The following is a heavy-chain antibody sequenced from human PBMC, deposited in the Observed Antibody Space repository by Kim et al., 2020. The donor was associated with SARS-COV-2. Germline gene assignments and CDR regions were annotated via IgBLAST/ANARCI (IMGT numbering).Heavy chain of an antibody. J-gene: IGHJ4*02. D-gene: IGHD5-18*01. CDR3: AREYPMVNGAFDY. CDR2: IYYSGST. Sequence: SETLSLTCTVSGGSISSYYWSWIRQPPGKGLEWIGYIYYSGSTNYNPSLKSRVTISVDTSKNQFSLKLSSVTAADTAVYYCAREYPMVNGAFDYWGQGTLVTVSS. V-gene: IGHV4-59*01. CDR1: GGSISSYY.